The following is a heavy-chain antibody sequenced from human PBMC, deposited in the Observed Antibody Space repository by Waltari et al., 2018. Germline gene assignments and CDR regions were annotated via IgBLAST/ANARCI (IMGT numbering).Heavy chain of an antibody. V-gene: IGHV3-7*03. D-gene: IGHD6-19*01. CDR1: GFTVSNNW. CDR3: ARGSGWVFDY. CDR2: IKGDGSER. Sequence: EVQLVESGGGLVQPGGSLRLSCAASGFTVSNNWMAWVRQAPGKGLEWVAIIKGDGSERHYVDSVKGRFTISRDNPKNSQYLQMNSLRADDTAVYYCARGSGWVFDYWGQGTVVTVSS. J-gene: IGHJ4*02.